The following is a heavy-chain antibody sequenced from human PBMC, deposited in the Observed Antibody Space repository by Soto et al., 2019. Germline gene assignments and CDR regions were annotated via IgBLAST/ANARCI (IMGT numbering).Heavy chain of an antibody. CDR2: IYYSGST. J-gene: IGHJ4*02. Sequence: SETLSLTCTVSGGSISSYYWSWIRQPPGKGLEWIGYIYYSGSTYYNPSLKSRVTISVDKSKNQFSLKLSSVTAADTPVYYCAKGYSPGHFGPPFLAYWGKGTLVPVSS. V-gene: IGHV4-59*12. D-gene: IGHD5-18*01. CDR3: AKGYSPGHFGPPFLAY. CDR1: GGSISSYY.